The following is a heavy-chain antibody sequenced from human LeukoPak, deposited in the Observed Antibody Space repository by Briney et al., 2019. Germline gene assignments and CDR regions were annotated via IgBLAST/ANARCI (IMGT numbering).Heavy chain of an antibody. CDR2: INPNSGGT. J-gene: IGHJ4*02. Sequence: ASVKVSCKASGYIFTGYYMHWVRQAPGQGLEWMGWINPNSGGTSYAQKFQGRVTMTRDTSISTAYMELSRLRADDTAGYYCARPMARYSSGWWGQGTLVTVST. CDR3: ARPMARYSSGW. D-gene: IGHD6-19*01. CDR1: GYIFTGYY. V-gene: IGHV1-2*02.